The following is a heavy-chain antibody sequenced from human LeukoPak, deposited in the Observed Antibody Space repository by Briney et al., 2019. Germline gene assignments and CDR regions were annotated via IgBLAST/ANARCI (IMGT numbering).Heavy chain of an antibody. CDR3: ARTTEGGYTYGYFYYYYMDV. V-gene: IGHV4-4*07. CDR2: IYTSGST. J-gene: IGHJ6*03. CDR1: GGPISSYY. D-gene: IGHD5-18*01. Sequence: SETLSLTCTVSGGPISSYYWSWIRQPAGKGLEWIGRIYTSGSTNYNPSLKSRVTMSVDTSKNQFSLKLTSVTAADTAVYYCARTTEGGYTYGYFYYYYMDVWGKGTTVTISS.